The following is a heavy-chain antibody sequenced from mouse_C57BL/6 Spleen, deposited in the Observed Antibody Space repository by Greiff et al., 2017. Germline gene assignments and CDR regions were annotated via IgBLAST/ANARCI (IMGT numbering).Heavy chain of an antibody. CDR1: GFTFSDYY. J-gene: IGHJ2*01. V-gene: IGHV5-12*01. CDR2: ISNGGGST. CDR3: ARQTGTAFDD. Sequence: EVKLMESGGGLVQPGGSLKLSCAASGFTFSDYYMYWVRQTPEKRLEWVAYISNGGGSTYYPDTVKGRFTISRDNAKNTLYLHMSRLKSEDTAMYYCARQTGTAFDDWGQGTTLTVSS. D-gene: IGHD4-1*01.